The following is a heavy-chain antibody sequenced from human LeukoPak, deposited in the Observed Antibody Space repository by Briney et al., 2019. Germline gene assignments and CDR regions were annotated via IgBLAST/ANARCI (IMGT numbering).Heavy chain of an antibody. D-gene: IGHD6-6*01. V-gene: IGHV3-21*01. Sequence: GGSLRLSCAASGFTFSSYSMNWVRQAPGKGLEWVSSISSSSSYVYYADSVKGRFTTSRDNAKNSLYLQMNSLRAEDTAVYYCARSRGSSSYWFDPWGQGTLVTVSS. J-gene: IGHJ5*02. CDR2: ISSSSSYV. CDR1: GFTFSSYS. CDR3: ARSRGSSSYWFDP.